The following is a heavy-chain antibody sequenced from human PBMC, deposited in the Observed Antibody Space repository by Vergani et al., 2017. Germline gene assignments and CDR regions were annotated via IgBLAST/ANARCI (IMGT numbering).Heavy chain of an antibody. CDR3: ARAHPGSIAVASTDAFDI. CDR2: IIPILGIA. CDR1: GGTFSSYT. Sequence: QVQLVQSGAEVKKPGSSVKVSCKASGGTFSSYTISWVRQAPGQGLEWMGRIIPILGIANYAQKFQGRVTITADKSTRTAYMELSSLRSEDTAVYYCARAHPGSIAVASTDAFDIWGQGTMVSVAS. J-gene: IGHJ3*02. D-gene: IGHD6-19*01. V-gene: IGHV1-69*02.